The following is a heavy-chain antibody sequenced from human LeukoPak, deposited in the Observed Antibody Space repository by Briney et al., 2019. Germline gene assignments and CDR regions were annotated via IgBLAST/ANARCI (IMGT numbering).Heavy chain of an antibody. V-gene: IGHV1-46*01. CDR3: AGEFAAMVTKAFDI. CDR1: GYTFTRYY. Sequence: ASVKVSCKASGYTFTRYYMHWVRQAPGRGLEWMAMINPSGGSTTYAQKFQGRVTMTTDTSTRTVYMELSSLRFEDTAVYYCAGEFAAMVTKAFDIWGPGTMVTVSS. D-gene: IGHD5-18*01. CDR2: INPSGGST. J-gene: IGHJ3*02.